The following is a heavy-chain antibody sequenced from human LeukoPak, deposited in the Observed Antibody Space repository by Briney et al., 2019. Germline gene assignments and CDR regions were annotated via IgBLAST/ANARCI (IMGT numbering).Heavy chain of an antibody. CDR2: IIPIFGTA. Sequence: ASVKVSCKASGGTFSSYAISWVRQASGQGLEWMGGIIPIFGTANYAQKFQGRVTITTDESTSTAYMELSSLRSEDTAVYYCAAPPAGGSSSWYGDGSAAEGAFDIWGQGTMVTVSS. D-gene: IGHD6-13*01. J-gene: IGHJ3*02. CDR1: GGTFSSYA. CDR3: AAPPAGGSSSWYGDGSAAEGAFDI. V-gene: IGHV1-69*05.